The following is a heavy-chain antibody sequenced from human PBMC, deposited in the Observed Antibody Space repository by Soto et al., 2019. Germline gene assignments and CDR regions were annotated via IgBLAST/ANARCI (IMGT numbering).Heavy chain of an antibody. CDR2: IIPILGIA. J-gene: IGHJ5*02. CDR1: GGTFSSYT. V-gene: IGHV1-69*02. Sequence: QVQLVQSGAEVKKPGSSVKVSCKASGGTFSSYTISWVRQAPGQGLEWMGRIIPILGIANYAQKFQGRVTITADKSTRTAYVELSSLRSEDTAVYYCAAHVTIFGVVAPHWFDPWGQGTLVTVSS. CDR3: AAHVTIFGVVAPHWFDP. D-gene: IGHD3-3*01.